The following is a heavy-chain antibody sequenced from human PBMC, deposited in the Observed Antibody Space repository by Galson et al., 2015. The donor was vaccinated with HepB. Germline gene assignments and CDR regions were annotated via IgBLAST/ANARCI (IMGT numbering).Heavy chain of an antibody. CDR1: GGSFNNLA. CDR2: IIPMFGTA. D-gene: IGHD6-13*01. V-gene: IGHV1-69*13. CDR3: VRVMAEAGRVEYMDV. J-gene: IGHJ6*03. Sequence: SVKVSCKASGGSFNNLAIHWVRQAPGQGLEWMGGIIPMFGTANYVPKFQGRVSITADESTSTGNMEVSNLRYEDSAVYYCVRVMAEAGRVEYMDVLGQGTPFTYSS.